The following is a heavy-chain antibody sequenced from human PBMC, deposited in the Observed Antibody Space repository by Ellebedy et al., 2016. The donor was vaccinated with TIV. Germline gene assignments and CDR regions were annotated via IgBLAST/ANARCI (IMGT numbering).Heavy chain of an antibody. V-gene: IGHV1-8*01. D-gene: IGHD4-11*01. CDR1: GYTFTSYH. J-gene: IGHJ4*02. CDR2: MNPNSGNT. Sequence: AASVKVSCKTSGYTFTSYHINWVRQATGQGLEWMGWMNPNSGNTDYAQKFQGRVTMTRNTSISTAYMELSDLTSEDTAVYYCARNYRNENDYWGQGTLVTVSS. CDR3: ARNYRNENDY.